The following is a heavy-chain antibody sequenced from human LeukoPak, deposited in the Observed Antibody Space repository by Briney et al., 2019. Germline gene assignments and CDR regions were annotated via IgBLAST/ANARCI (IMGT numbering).Heavy chain of an antibody. CDR3: ARDGNLEGFDY. CDR2: ISSSSSSI. D-gene: IGHD1-26*01. CDR1: GFTFSSYS. J-gene: IGHJ4*02. V-gene: IGHV3-21*01. Sequence: GGSLRLSCAASGFTFSSYSMNWVRQAPGKGLEWVSSISSSSSSIYYTDSVKGRFTISRDNAKNSLYLQMNSLRAEDTAVYYCARDGNLEGFDYWGQGTLVTVSS.